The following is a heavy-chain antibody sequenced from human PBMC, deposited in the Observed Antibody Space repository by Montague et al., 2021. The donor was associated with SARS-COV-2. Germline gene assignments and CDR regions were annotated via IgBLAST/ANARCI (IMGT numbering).Heavy chain of an antibody. V-gene: IGHV4-61*01. CDR2: IYYTGSR. CDR3: ARHARGEGYTSWFDS. Sequence: SETLSLTCTVSGDSVSRGSSYWSWIRQPPGKGLEWIGYIYYTGSRNYXXXLKSRLTISVDTSKNQFSLKLSSVTAADTAVYYCARHARGEGYTSWFDSWAREPRSPSPQ. J-gene: IGHJ5*01. CDR1: GDSVSRGSSY. D-gene: IGHD5-24*01.